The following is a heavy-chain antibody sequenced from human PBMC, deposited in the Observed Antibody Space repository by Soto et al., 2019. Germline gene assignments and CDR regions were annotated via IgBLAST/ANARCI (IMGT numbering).Heavy chain of an antibody. CDR3: AKALQYSSSRDYFYYGMDV. D-gene: IGHD6-6*01. J-gene: IGHJ6*02. V-gene: IGHV3-23*01. CDR2: MNSGGRS. Sequence: TGGSLRLSCAASGFTFSNYSMSWVRQAPGKGLEWVSGMNSGGRSYYADSVKGRFTISRDTSKNMLYLQMNSLRADDTAVFYCAKALQYSSSRDYFYYGMDVWGQGTTVTAP. CDR1: GFTFSNYS.